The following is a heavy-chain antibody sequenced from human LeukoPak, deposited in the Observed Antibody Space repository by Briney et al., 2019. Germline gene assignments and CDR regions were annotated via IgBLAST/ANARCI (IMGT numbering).Heavy chain of an antibody. J-gene: IGHJ3*02. CDR1: GFIFSDYY. CDR3: ARDGTMVRGVYDAFDI. CDR2: ITDSGSKI. Sequence: PGGSLRLSCAASGFIFSDYYMGWIRQAPGRGLEWVSYITDSGSKIYYTDSVKGRFTISRDNAKNSLYLQMNSLRAEDTAVYYCARDGTMVRGVYDAFDIWGQGTMVTVSS. V-gene: IGHV3-11*04. D-gene: IGHD3-10*01.